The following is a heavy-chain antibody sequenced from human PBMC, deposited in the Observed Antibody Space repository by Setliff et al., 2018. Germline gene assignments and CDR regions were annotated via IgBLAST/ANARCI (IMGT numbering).Heavy chain of an antibody. Sequence: SETLSLTCTVSGGSISSGGYYWSWIRQHPGKGLEWIGYIYYSGSTYYNPSLKSRVTISVDTSKNQFSLKLSSVTAADTAVYYCARNVLRFLEWSANRDAFDIWGQGTMVTVSS. V-gene: IGHV4-31*03. CDR2: IYYSGST. CDR1: GGSISSGGYY. CDR3: ARNVLRFLEWSANRDAFDI. D-gene: IGHD3-3*01. J-gene: IGHJ3*02.